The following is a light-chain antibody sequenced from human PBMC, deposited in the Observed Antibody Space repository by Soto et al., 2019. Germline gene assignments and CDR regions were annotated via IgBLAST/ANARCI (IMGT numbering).Light chain of an antibody. CDR3: QSYDTSLSAHVA. CDR1: SSDVGGYNF. Sequence: QSALTQPPSASGSPGQSVIISCTGTSSDVGGYNFVSWFQQHPGKAPKLMIYEVTKRPSGVPDRFSGSKSGNTASLTVSGLQAEDEADYYCQSYDTSLSAHVAFGGGTKVTVL. V-gene: IGLV2-8*01. J-gene: IGLJ2*01. CDR2: EVT.